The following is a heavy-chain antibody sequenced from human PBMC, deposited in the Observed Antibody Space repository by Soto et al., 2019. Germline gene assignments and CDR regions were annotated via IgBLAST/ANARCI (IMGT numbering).Heavy chain of an antibody. V-gene: IGHV4-59*01. CDR2: IYYSGIT. Sequence: SETLSLTCTVSRDSISTYYWSWIRQSPGKGLEWIGYIYYSGITNYNPSLKSRVTISLDTSKNHFSLQLSSVTAADTAVYYCARGSSTVVNQFDYWGQGDLVTVSS. D-gene: IGHD2-21*01. CDR1: RDSISTYY. J-gene: IGHJ4*02. CDR3: ARGSSTVVNQFDY.